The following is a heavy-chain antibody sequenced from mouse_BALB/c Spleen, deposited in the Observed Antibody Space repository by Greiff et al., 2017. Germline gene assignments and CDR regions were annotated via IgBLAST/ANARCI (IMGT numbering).Heavy chain of an antibody. J-gene: IGHJ3*01. CDR2: INPSNGGT. D-gene: IGHD2-14*01. Sequence: QVQLQQSGAELVKPGASVKLSCKASGYTFTSYYMYWVKQRPGQGLEWIGEINPSNGGTNFNEKFKSKATLTVDKSSSTAYMQLSSLTSEDSAVYYCTRLGFYRYGFAYWGQGTLVTVSA. V-gene: IGHV1S81*02. CDR1: GYTFTSYY. CDR3: TRLGFYRYGFAY.